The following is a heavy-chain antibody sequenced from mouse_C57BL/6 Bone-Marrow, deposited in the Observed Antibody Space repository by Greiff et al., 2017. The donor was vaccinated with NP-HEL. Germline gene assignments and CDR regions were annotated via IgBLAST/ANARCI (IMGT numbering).Heavy chain of an antibody. V-gene: IGHV5-6*01. D-gene: IGHD1-1*01. CDR1: GFTFSSYG. Sequence: EVMSVESGGDLVKPGGSLKLSCAASGFTFSSYGMSWVRQTPDKRLEWVATISSGGSYTYYPDSVKGRFTISRDNAKNTLYLQMSSLKSEDTAMYYCARATTVVATGDYWGQGTTLTVSS. CDR3: ARATTVVATGDY. J-gene: IGHJ2*01. CDR2: ISSGGSYT.